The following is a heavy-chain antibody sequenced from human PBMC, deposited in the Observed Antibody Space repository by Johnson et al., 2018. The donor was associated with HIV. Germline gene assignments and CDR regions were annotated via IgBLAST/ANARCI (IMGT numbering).Heavy chain of an antibody. CDR1: GFTFSSYA. D-gene: IGHD3-10*01. J-gene: IGHJ3*02. V-gene: IGHV3-30-3*01. CDR2: ISYDGSTK. CDR3: ARIGLPYYYGSGSYSHDAFDI. Sequence: QVQLVESGGGVVQPGRSLRLSCAVSGFTFSSYAMHWVRQAPGEGLEWVAVISYDGSTKYYADSVKGRFTIPRDNSKNTLYLQMNSLRAEDTAVYYCARIGLPYYYGSGSYSHDAFDIWGQGTMVTVSS.